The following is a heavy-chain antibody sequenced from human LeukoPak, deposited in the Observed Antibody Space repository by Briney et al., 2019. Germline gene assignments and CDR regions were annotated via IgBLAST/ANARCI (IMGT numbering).Heavy chain of an antibody. CDR2: ISSGSSYI. J-gene: IGHJ4*02. CDR1: RFTFSMYS. Sequence: PGGSLRLSCAASRFTFSMYSMNWVRQAPGKGLEWVSSISSGSSYIYYADSVKGRFTISRDNAKNSLYLQMNSLRAEDTAVYYCARFIAAPYYFDYWGRGTLVTVSS. V-gene: IGHV3-21*01. D-gene: IGHD6-13*01. CDR3: ARFIAAPYYFDY.